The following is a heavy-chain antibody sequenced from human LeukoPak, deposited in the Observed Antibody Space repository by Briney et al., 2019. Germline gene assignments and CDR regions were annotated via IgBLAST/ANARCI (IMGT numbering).Heavy chain of an antibody. CDR1: GGSISSSNW. V-gene: IGHV4-4*02. CDR2: IYHSGST. J-gene: IGHJ5*02. D-gene: IGHD6-19*01. Sequence: KTSETLSLTCAVSGGSISSSNWWSWVRQPPGKGLEWIGEIYHSGSTNYNPSLKSRVTISVDTSKNQFSLKLSSVTAADTAVYYCARDGKQWLPQGWWFDPWSQGTLVTVSS. CDR3: ARDGKQWLPQGWWFDP.